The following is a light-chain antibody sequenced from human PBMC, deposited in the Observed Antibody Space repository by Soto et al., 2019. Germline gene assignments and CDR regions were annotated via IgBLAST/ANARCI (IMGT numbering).Light chain of an antibody. V-gene: IGLV3-9*01. J-gene: IGLJ3*02. CDR1: NIGSKN. CDR2: RDG. CDR3: QVWDSPFWV. Sequence: SYELTQPLSVSVALGQTARITCGGDNIGSKNVHWYQQKPGQAPVLVIYRDGNRPSGIPERFSGSNSGNTATLTISRAQAGDEAEYYCQVWDSPFWVFGGGTKLTVL.